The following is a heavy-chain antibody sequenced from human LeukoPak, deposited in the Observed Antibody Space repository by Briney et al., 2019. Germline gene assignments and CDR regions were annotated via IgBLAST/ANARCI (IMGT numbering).Heavy chain of an antibody. CDR2: INHSGST. J-gene: IGHJ4*02. V-gene: IGHV4-34*01. CDR1: GGSFSGYY. Sequence: PSETLSLTCAVYGGSFSGYYWSWIRQPPGKGLEWIGEINHSGSTNYNPSLKSRVTISVDTSKNQFSLKLSSVTAADTAVYYCASMTTVTSFNYRGQGTLVTVSS. CDR3: ASMTTVTSFNY. D-gene: IGHD4-17*01.